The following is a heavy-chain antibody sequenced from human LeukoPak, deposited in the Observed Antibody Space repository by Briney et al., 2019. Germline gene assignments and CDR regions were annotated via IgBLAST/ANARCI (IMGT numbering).Heavy chain of an antibody. D-gene: IGHD2-8*01. J-gene: IGHJ6*02. CDR1: GFTFSDYY. V-gene: IGHV3-11*01. Sequence: PGGSLRLSCAASGFTFSDYYMTWIRQAPGKGLEWLSYISNSGSTVFYADSIMGRFTVSRDNAKSSLYLQIESLRDDDTAVYHCALGTINKDYYFGMDVWGQGTTVTVSS. CDR2: ISNSGSTV. CDR3: ALGTINKDYYFGMDV.